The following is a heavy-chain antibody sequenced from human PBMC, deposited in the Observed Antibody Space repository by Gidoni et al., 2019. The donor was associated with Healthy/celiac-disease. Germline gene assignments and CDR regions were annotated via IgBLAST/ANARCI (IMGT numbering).Heavy chain of an antibody. V-gene: IGHV3-9*01. D-gene: IGHD2-2*02. Sequence: EVQLVESGGGLVQPGRSLRLSCAASGFTFDDYAMHGARQAPGKGLEWVSGISWNSGSIGYADSVKGRFTISRDNAKNSLYLQMNSLRAEDTALYYCAKELGYCSSTSCYTDYYGMDVWGQGTTVTVSS. CDR3: AKELGYCSSTSCYTDYYGMDV. CDR1: GFTFDDYA. CDR2: ISWNSGSI. J-gene: IGHJ6*02.